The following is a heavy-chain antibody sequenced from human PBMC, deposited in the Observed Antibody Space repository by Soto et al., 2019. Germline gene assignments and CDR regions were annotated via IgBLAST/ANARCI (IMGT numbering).Heavy chain of an antibody. CDR2: IYYSGST. D-gene: IGHD2-21*01. CDR1: GGSISSGDYY. V-gene: IGHV4-30-4*01. CDR3: GRRLRASPISRGY. Sequence: QVQLQESGPGLVKPSQTLSLTCTVSGGSISSGDYYWSWIRQPPGKGLEWIGYIYYSGSTYYNPSLNRRVTIPADTSINQFSRMLSSVTAGNTGSSYCGRRLRASPISRGYCGEGTKVTVSS. J-gene: IGHJ4*02.